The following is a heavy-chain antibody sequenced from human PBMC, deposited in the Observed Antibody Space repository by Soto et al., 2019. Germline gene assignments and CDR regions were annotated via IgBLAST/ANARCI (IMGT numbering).Heavy chain of an antibody. CDR3: ASGIQLWLRRINNGYSG. CDR1: GGTFSTYA. Sequence: QVQLVQSGAEVKKPESSVKVSCKAPGGTFSTYAISWVRQAPGQGLEWMGGIIPMFGTANYAQRFQDRVTITADESTHTVYMALSSLRSEDTAVYFCASGIQLWLRRINNGYSGWGQGTLVTVSS. CDR2: IIPMFGTA. D-gene: IGHD5-18*01. J-gene: IGHJ4*02. V-gene: IGHV1-69*12.